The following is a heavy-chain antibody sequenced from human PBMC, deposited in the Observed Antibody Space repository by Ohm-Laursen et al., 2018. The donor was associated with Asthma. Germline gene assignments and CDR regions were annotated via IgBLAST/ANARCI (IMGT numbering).Heavy chain of an antibody. V-gene: IGHV3-9*01. D-gene: IGHD6-19*01. Sequence: SLRLSCAASGFTFDDYAMHWVRQAPGKGLEWVSGISWNSGSIGYADSVKGRFTISRDNAKNSLYLQMNSLRAEDTALYYCAKGLRSGYSSGWYYFDYWGQGTLVTVSS. CDR3: AKGLRSGYSSGWYYFDY. CDR2: ISWNSGSI. CDR1: GFTFDDYA. J-gene: IGHJ4*02.